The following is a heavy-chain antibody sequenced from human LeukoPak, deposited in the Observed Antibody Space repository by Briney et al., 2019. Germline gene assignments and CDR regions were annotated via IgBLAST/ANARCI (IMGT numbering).Heavy chain of an antibody. CDR3: AKDLVREFVVVVAATPSV. CDR2: ISGSGGST. CDR1: GFTSSSYG. D-gene: IGHD2-15*01. V-gene: IGHV3-23*01. Sequence: GGTLRLSCAASGFTSSSYGMSWVRQAPGKGLEWVSAISGSGGSTYYADSVKGRFTISRDNSKNTLYLQMNSLRAEDTAVYYCAKDLVREFVVVVAATPSVWGQGTLVTVSS. J-gene: IGHJ4*02.